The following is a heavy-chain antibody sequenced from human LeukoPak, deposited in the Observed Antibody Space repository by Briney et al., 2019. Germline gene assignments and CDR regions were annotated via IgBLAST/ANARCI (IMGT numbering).Heavy chain of an antibody. V-gene: IGHV4-39*07. CDR3: AINSSGWYPSYYYYYMDV. CDR2: IYYSGST. D-gene: IGHD6-19*01. CDR1: GGSISSSSYY. J-gene: IGHJ6*03. Sequence: PSETLSLTCTVSGGSISSSSYYWGWIRQPPGKGLEWIGSIYYSGSTYYNPSLKSRVTISVDTSKNQFSLKLSSVTAADTAVYYCAINSSGWYPSYYYYYMDVWGKGTTVTVSS.